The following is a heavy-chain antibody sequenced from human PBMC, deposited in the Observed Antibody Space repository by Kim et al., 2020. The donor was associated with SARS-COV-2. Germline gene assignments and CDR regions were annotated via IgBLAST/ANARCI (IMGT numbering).Heavy chain of an antibody. J-gene: IGHJ4*02. CDR3: AREIRTKRWLQWGGFDY. CDR1: GGTFSSYA. Sequence: SVKVSCKASGGTFSSYAISWVRQAPGQGLEWMGGIIPIFGTANYAQKFQGRVTITADESTSTAYMELSSLRSEDTAVYYCAREIRTKRWLQWGGFDYWGQGTLVTVSS. D-gene: IGHD5-12*01. CDR2: IIPIFGTA. V-gene: IGHV1-69*13.